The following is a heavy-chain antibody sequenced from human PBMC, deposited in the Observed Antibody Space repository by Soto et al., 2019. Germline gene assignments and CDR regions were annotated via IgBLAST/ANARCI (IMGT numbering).Heavy chain of an antibody. J-gene: IGHJ5*02. Sequence: QVQLVQSGAEVKKPGASVKVSCKASGYTFTNYGITWVRQAPGQGLEWMGWISAYNGNTNYAQMLQGRVTMTTDTAPTTAYKELRSLRSDDTAVYYCAREAGYAYGYTTSWGQGTLVTVSS. V-gene: IGHV1-18*01. CDR2: ISAYNGNT. CDR1: GYTFTNYG. D-gene: IGHD5-18*01. CDR3: AREAGYAYGYTTS.